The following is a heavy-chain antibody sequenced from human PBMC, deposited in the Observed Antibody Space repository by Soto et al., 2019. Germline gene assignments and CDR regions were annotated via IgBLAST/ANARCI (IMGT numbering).Heavy chain of an antibody. D-gene: IGHD6-6*01. CDR1: GFTFTNAW. CDR3: TTDPWYSNSHHYVMDL. J-gene: IGHJ6*02. V-gene: IGHV3-15*01. Sequence: EVQLVESGGGLARPGGSLRVSCAAAGFTFTNAWMSWVRQAPGKGLEWVARIRSQTDGGTADYATPVKGRFTISREDLKNPLYLQMNSLRTEDTAVYFCTTDPWYSNSHHYVMDLWGPGTTVTVSS. CDR2: IRSQTDGGTA.